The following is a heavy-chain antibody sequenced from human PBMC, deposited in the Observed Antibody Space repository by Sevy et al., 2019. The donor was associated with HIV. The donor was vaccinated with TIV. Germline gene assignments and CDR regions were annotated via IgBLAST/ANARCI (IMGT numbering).Heavy chain of an antibody. CDR2: ISNSGNTI. D-gene: IGHD4-17*01. J-gene: IGHJ4*02. CDR1: GFTFSTYE. CDR3: ARDLPPSATTVAHFDY. Sequence: GGSLRLSCIASGFTFSTYEMNWVRQAPGKGLEWVSYISNSGNTIYYSDSVKGRFTISRDNAKNSLYLQMNSLRAADTAVYYCARDLPPSATTVAHFDYWGRGTLVTVSS. V-gene: IGHV3-48*03.